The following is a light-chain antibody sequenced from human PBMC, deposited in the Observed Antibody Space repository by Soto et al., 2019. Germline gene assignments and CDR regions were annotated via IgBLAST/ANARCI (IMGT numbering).Light chain of an antibody. J-gene: IGKJ1*01. CDR2: KTS. V-gene: IGKV1-5*03. Sequence: DIQMTQSPSTLSASVGDRVTITCRASQSINIWLAWYQQKPGKAPKLLIYKTSSLESGVPSRFSGSGSGTEFTLTISSLQPDDFVTYYCQQYYTYPWTFGQGTKVEI. CDR3: QQYYTYPWT. CDR1: QSINIW.